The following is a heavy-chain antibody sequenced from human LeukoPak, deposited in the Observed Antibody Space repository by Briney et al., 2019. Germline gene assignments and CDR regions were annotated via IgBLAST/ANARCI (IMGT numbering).Heavy chain of an antibody. CDR3: AKDQGLEQWLVQVDY. Sequence: PGGSLRLSCAASGFTFSIYAMSWVRQAPGKGLEWVSGIGGSGSDTHYADSVKGRFTISRDNSKNTLYLQMNSLRAEDTAVYYCAKDQGLEQWLVQVDYWGQGTLVTVSS. D-gene: IGHD6-19*01. J-gene: IGHJ4*02. CDR1: GFTFSIYA. V-gene: IGHV3-23*01. CDR2: IGGSGSDT.